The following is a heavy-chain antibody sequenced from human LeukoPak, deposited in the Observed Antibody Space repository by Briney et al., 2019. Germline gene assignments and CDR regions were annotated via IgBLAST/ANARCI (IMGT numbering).Heavy chain of an antibody. CDR1: GYTFTSYY. D-gene: IGHD3-10*01. Sequence: ASVKVSCKASGYTFTSYYMHWVRQAPGQGLEWMGIINPSGGSTSYAQKFQGRVTMTRDTSISTAYMELSRLRSDDTAVYYCASFDYYGSGSFDYWGQGTLVTVSS. V-gene: IGHV1-46*01. CDR2: INPSGGST. J-gene: IGHJ4*02. CDR3: ASFDYYGSGSFDY.